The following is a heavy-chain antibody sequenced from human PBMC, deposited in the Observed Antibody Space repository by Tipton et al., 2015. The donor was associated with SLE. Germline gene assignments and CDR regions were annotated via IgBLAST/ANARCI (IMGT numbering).Heavy chain of an antibody. J-gene: IGHJ6*03. D-gene: IGHD3-16*02. CDR3: ARDRTVPYYDDAWGSYRSGIYYYYYMDV. V-gene: IGHV4-39*07. CDR2: VYYTGRT. Sequence: GLVKPSETLSLTCAVSGGSISSGSGWWGWIRQSPGRGLEWIATVYYTGRTFYNLSLKSRVTISVDTSKNQFSLKLTSVTAADTAAYYCARDRTVPYYDDAWGSYRSGIYYYYYMDVWGRGTTVTVSS. CDR1: GGSISSGSGW.